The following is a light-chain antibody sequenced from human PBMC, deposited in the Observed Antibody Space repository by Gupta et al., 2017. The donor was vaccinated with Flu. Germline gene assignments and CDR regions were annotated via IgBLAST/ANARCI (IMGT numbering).Light chain of an antibody. CDR3: SSYTSSSTFYV. Sequence: QSALTQPASVSGSPVQSITISCTGTSSDVGGSNYVSWYQQHPDKAPKLIIYDVTVRPSGVSSRFSGSKSGNTASLTISGLQAEDETDYYCSSYTSSSTFYVFGTGTKVTVL. J-gene: IGLJ1*01. V-gene: IGLV2-14*01. CDR2: DVT. CDR1: SSDVGGSNY.